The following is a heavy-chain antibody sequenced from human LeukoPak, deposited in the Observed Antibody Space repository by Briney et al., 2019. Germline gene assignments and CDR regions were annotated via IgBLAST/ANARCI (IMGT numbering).Heavy chain of an antibody. Sequence: GGSLRLSCSASGFTFSSHWMHWVHQALGKGLVWVSRINGDGSETNYAGSVRGRFTISRDNAKNTVYLQMNSLRAEDTAVYYCASGSGDYGDPFDYWGQGTLVTVSS. V-gene: IGHV3-74*01. CDR3: ASGSGDYGDPFDY. CDR2: INGDGSET. CDR1: GFTFSSHW. D-gene: IGHD4-17*01. J-gene: IGHJ4*02.